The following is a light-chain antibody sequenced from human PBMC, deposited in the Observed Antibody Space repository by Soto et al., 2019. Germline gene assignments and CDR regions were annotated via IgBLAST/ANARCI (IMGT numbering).Light chain of an antibody. J-gene: IGKJ1*01. V-gene: IGKV3-15*01. CDR3: QQYYDWPT. Sequence: EIGMTQSPATLSLSPGEGATLSCRASQRITTVAWYQQKPGQAPGLLIYGLSIRAPGVPARFSVSGSGTEFTLTISSLQSEDFAVYFCQQYYDWPTFGQGTNVDI. CDR1: QRITT. CDR2: GLS.